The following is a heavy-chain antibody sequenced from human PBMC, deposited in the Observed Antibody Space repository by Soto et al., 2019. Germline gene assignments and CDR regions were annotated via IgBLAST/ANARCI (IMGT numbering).Heavy chain of an antibody. Sequence: QVELVQSGAEVKKPGASVKVSCKASGYTFNRHGITWVRQAPGQGLEWMGWINPYNGNTDSEQRLQGRVTMTTDTSKNTADLELRSLRSDDTAVYYCARAHCSSVSCYHPFYYYYMDVWGKGTTVTVSS. J-gene: IGHJ6*03. CDR3: ARAHCSSVSCYHPFYYYYMDV. CDR2: INPYNGNT. D-gene: IGHD2-2*01. V-gene: IGHV1-18*01. CDR1: GYTFNRHG.